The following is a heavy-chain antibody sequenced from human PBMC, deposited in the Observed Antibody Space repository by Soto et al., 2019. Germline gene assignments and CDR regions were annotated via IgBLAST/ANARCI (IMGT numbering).Heavy chain of an antibody. Sequence: PGGSLRLSCAASGFTFSDYYMSWIRQAPGKGLEWVSYISSSSSYTNYADSVKGRFTISRDNAKNSLYLQMNSLRAEDTAVYYCAREGGAAAGTKETYGMDVWGQVPTVIVSS. J-gene: IGHJ6*02. CDR1: GFTFSDYY. CDR3: AREGGAAAGTKETYGMDV. V-gene: IGHV3-11*06. CDR2: ISSSSSYT. D-gene: IGHD6-13*01.